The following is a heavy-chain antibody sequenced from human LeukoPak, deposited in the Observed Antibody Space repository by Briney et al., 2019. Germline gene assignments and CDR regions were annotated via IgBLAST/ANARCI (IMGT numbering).Heavy chain of an antibody. D-gene: IGHD2-2*01. CDR1: GFTFSSYA. V-gene: IGHV3-23*01. J-gene: IGHJ4*02. Sequence: GGSLRLSCAASGFTFSSYAMSWVRQAPGKGLECVSAISDSGDKTDYADSVRDRFTIYRDNSKDTLYLQMNSLGAADTAVYYCAKDGGGYCNNSSCWGQGTLVTVSS. CDR2: ISDSGDKT. CDR3: AKDGGGYCNNSSC.